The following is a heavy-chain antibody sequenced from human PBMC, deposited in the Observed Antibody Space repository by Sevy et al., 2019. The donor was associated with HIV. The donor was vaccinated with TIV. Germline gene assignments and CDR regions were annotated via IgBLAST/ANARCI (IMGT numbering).Heavy chain of an antibody. D-gene: IGHD4-17*01. CDR3: ARCRSPYGDYATGSFDY. CDR2: LFYSGST. Sequence: SETLSLTCTVSGGSVSTDSYYWSWIRQPPGKGLEWIGYLFYSGSTNYHPSLKSRVTISLDMSKNQFSLKLSSVTAADTAVYYCARCRSPYGDYATGSFDYWGQGALVTVSS. V-gene: IGHV4-61*01. J-gene: IGHJ4*02. CDR1: GGSVSTDSYY.